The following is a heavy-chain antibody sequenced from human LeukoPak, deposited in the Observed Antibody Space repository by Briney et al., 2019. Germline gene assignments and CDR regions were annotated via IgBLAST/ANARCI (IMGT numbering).Heavy chain of an antibody. Sequence: ASVKVSCKASGYKFTSYGVSWVRQAPGQGLEWMGWISGYNGNTNFAQKFQGRVTMTTDTSTSTAYMELRSLRSDDTAVYYCARGSPYSSSSLGFDYWGQGTLVTVSS. J-gene: IGHJ4*02. D-gene: IGHD6-13*01. CDR2: ISGYNGNT. CDR3: ARGSPYSSSSLGFDY. V-gene: IGHV1-18*01. CDR1: GYKFTSYG.